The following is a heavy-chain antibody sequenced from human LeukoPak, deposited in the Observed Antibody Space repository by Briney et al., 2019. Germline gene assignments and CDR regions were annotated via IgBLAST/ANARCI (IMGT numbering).Heavy chain of an antibody. CDR3: ATPLDYYDRGDSHQGGD. CDR2: INPNSGGT. J-gene: IGHJ4*02. CDR1: GYTFTGYY. D-gene: IGHD3-22*01. Sequence: HGASVKVSCKASGYTFTGYYMHWVRQAPGQGLEWMGRINPNSGGTNYAQKFQGRVTMTRDTSISTAYMELSRLRSDDTAVYYCATPLDYYDRGDSHQGGDWGQGTLVTVSS. V-gene: IGHV1-2*06.